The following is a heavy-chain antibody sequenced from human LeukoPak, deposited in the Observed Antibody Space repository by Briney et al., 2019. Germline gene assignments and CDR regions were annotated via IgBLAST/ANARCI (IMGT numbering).Heavy chain of an antibody. V-gene: IGHV3-23*01. J-gene: IGHJ4*02. D-gene: IGHD2-15*01. CDR3: ASRDPCSGATCYGLRY. CDR1: GFTFSSYA. Sequence: PGGSLRLSCAASGFTFSSYAMSLVRQAPGKGLEWVSRISDGGERTTYADSVKGRFTISRDSSKNTLYLQMNSLRAEDTAIYYCASRDPCSGATCYGLRYWGQGTVVAVSS. CDR2: ISDGGERT.